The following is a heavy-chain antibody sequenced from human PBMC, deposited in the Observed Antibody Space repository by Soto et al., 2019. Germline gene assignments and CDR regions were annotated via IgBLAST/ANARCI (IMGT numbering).Heavy chain of an antibody. CDR3: AKAYGTSSYGAYEI. CDR2: VSFDESET. D-gene: IGHD3-16*01. Sequence: GGSLRLSCAASGFSLSRFGMHWVRQAPGKGLEWVAVVSFDESETFYADSVQGRFTISRDISKNTLYLQMNGLRAEDTALYYCAKAYGTSSYGAYEIWGQGTMVTVS. CDR1: GFSLSRFG. J-gene: IGHJ3*02. V-gene: IGHV3-30*18.